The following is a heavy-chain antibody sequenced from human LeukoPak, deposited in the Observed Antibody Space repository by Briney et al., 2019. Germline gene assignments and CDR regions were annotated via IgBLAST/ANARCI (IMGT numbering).Heavy chain of an antibody. Sequence: SETLSLTCAVSGGSISGYYWSWIRQPPGRGLEWIGYIYTSGSTNYNPSLKSRVTIALGTSKNQFSLKLSSVTAADTAVYYCARRGSSGWWYYFHYWGQGTLVTVSS. D-gene: IGHD6-19*01. CDR3: ARRGSSGWWYYFHY. CDR2: IYTSGST. CDR1: GGSISGYY. J-gene: IGHJ4*02. V-gene: IGHV4-4*09.